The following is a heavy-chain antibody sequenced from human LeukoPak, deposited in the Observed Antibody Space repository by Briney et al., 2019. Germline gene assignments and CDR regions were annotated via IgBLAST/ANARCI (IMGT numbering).Heavy chain of an antibody. V-gene: IGHV1-69*13. CDR1: GGTFSSYA. CDR3: ASGGVVTNPWGQYQFDY. CDR2: IIPIFGTA. J-gene: IGHJ4*02. D-gene: IGHD3-22*01. Sequence: ASVKVSCKASGGTFSSYAISWVRQAPGQGLEWMGGIIPIFGTANYAQKFQGRVTITADESTSTAYMELSSLRSEDTAVYYCASGGVVTNPWGQYQFDYWGQGTLVTVS.